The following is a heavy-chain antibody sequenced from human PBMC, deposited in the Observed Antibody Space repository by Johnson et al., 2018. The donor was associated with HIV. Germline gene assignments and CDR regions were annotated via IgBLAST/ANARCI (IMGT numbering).Heavy chain of an antibody. D-gene: IGHD3-22*01. CDR1: GFTFSSYA. Sequence: QVQLVESGGGVVQPGRSLRLSCAASGFTFSSYAMHWVRQAPGKGLEWVAVISYDGSNKYYEDSVKGRFTISRDNSKNTLYLQMNSLRAEDTAVYYCARGGYYYDSYDAFDIWGQGTMVTVSS. CDR3: ARGGYYYDSYDAFDI. V-gene: IGHV3-30-3*01. CDR2: ISYDGSNK. J-gene: IGHJ3*02.